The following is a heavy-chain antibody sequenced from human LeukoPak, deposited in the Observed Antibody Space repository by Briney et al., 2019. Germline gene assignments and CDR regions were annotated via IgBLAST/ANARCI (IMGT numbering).Heavy chain of an antibody. CDR3: ARHKEGYCTGGDCYSDFFDYGLDV. CDR1: GYTFANFY. CDR2: IHPSDSYV. Sequence: GESLRISCQTSGYTFANFYVTWVRHMPGKGLEWMGRIHPSDSYVNYNPSIQGHVTISSDTSVTTVYLHLRSLKASDTATYFCARHKEGYCTGGDCYSDFFDYGLDVWGQGTTVAVSS. V-gene: IGHV5-10-1*01. D-gene: IGHD2-15*01. J-gene: IGHJ6*02.